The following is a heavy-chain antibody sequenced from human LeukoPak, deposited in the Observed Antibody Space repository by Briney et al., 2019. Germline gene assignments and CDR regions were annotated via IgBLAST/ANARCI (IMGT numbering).Heavy chain of an antibody. CDR2: INYSGNT. CDR3: ARHSGSYYDFDY. Sequence: PSETLSLTCTVSGGSISTYYWSWIRQPPGKGLEWIGYINYSGNTKYNPSLKGRLTISVDTSKNQLSLKLRSVTAADTAVYYCARHSGSYYDFDYWGQGTLVTVSS. J-gene: IGHJ4*02. V-gene: IGHV4-59*08. D-gene: IGHD1-26*01. CDR1: GGSISTYY.